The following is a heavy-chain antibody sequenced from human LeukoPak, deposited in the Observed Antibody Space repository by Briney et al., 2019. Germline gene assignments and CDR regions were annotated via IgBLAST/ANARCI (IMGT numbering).Heavy chain of an antibody. CDR2: ISYDGSNK. CDR3: AKDQNTVATAPFDY. D-gene: IGHD4-17*01. Sequence: GRSLRLSCAASGFTFSSYAMHWVREAPGKGLEWVAVISYDGSNKYYADSVKGRFTISRDNSKNVLHLQMNSLRAEDTALYYCAKDQNTVATAPFDYWGLGTLVTVSS. J-gene: IGHJ4*02. CDR1: GFTFSSYA. V-gene: IGHV3-30-3*01.